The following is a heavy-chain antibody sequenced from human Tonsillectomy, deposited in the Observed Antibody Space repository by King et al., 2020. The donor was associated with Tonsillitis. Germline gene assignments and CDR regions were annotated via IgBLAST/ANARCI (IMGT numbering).Heavy chain of an antibody. Sequence: VQLQESGPGLVKPSETLSLTCTVSGGSISSYYWSWIRQPPGKGLEWIGYIYYSGCTNYNPSLKSRVTISVDTSKNQFSLKLNSVTAADTAVYYCARDKVCSGYYCAYGMDVWGQGTTVTVSS. D-gene: IGHD3-22*01. CDR1: GGSISSYY. CDR2: IYYSGCT. J-gene: IGHJ6*02. V-gene: IGHV4-59*01. CDR3: ARDKVCSGYYCAYGMDV.